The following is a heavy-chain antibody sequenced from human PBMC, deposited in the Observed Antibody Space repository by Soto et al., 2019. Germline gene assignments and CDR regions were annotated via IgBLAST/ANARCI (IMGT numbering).Heavy chain of an antibody. J-gene: IGHJ5*02. Sequence: SATLSLTCTVSGGAVSSGTYYWSWIRQPPGKGLEWIGHIYFSGSTNYNPSLKSRVTMSLDTSRNPFSLKLSSVTAADTAVYYCTTGPPRAQWFDTWGLGTLVTVSS. CDR3: TTGPPRAQWFDT. CDR2: IYFSGST. V-gene: IGHV4-61*01. CDR1: GGAVSSGTYY.